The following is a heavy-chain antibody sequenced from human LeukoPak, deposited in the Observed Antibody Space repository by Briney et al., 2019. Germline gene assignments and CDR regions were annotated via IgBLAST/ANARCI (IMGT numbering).Heavy chain of an antibody. Sequence: GASVKVSSKASGYKITDDYMRWVRQAPGQGLEIMGWINPDSGFTNYAQKFKGRVTMTRDTSISTAYLEVRSLTSDDTAVYYCAPTAEAYTSWWKVWGQGTLVTVSS. CDR3: APTAEAYTSWWKV. D-gene: IGHD3-16*01. CDR1: GYKITDDY. CDR2: INPDSGFT. V-gene: IGHV1-2*02. J-gene: IGHJ4*02.